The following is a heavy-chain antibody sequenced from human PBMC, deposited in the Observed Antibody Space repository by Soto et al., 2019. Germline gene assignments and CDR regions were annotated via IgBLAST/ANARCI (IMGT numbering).Heavy chain of an antibody. CDR1: GYSFTSYW. D-gene: IGHD6-13*01. CDR3: ARTAAAGKYYYGVDV. J-gene: IGHJ6*02. V-gene: IGHV5-51*01. CDR2: IYPGDPDT. Sequence: GESLKISCKGSGYSFTSYWIGWVRQMPVKGLEWMGIIYPGDPDTRYSPSFQGQVTISADKSISTAYLQWSSLKASDTAMYYCARTAAAGKYYYGVDVWGQGTTVTVSS.